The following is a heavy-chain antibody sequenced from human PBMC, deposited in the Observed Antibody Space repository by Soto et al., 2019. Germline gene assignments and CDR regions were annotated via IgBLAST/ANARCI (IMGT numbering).Heavy chain of an antibody. CDR3: AKGLVRGYSGYDPYYFDY. CDR2: ISGSGGST. Sequence: GGSLRLSCAASGFTFSSYAMSWVRHAPGKGLEWVSAISGSGGSTYYADSVKGRFTISRDNSKNTLYLQMNSLRAEDTAVYYCAKGLVRGYSGYDPYYFDYWGQGTLVTVSS. D-gene: IGHD5-12*01. CDR1: GFTFSSYA. V-gene: IGHV3-23*01. J-gene: IGHJ4*02.